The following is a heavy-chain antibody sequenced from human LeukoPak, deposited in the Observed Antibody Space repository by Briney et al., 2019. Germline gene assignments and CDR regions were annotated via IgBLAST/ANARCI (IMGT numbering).Heavy chain of an antibody. J-gene: IGHJ4*02. D-gene: IGHD6-13*01. CDR2: IYPNSGGT. CDR1: GYTFSGHY. V-gene: IGHV1-2*02. CDR3: ARESRIAAAGYIDY. Sequence: ASVKVSCKASGYTFSGHYMHWVRQAPGQGLEWMGWIYPNSGGTNYAQKFQGRVTMTRDTSISTAYMELSRLRSDDTAVYYCARESRIAAAGYIDYWGQGTLVTVSS.